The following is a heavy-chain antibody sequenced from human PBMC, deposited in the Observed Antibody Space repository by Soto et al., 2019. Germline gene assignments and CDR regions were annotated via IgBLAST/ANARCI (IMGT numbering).Heavy chain of an antibody. V-gene: IGHV1-18*01. CDR3: ASRGPQYMDV. D-gene: IGHD3-10*01. J-gene: IGHJ6*04. CDR1: GYTSVSDG. CDR2: ICVDNGAT. Sequence: QAQLVQSGPEVKKPGASVKLSCKTSGYTSVSDGFSWFRQAPGQGPEWMGWICVDNGATNYARKLQGRVTLSMDRPTSTGYMELRSLRSDDTAVYFCASRGPQYMDVWGKGTTVTVSS.